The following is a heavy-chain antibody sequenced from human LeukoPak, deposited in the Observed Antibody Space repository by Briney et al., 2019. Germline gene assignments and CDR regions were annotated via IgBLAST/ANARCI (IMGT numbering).Heavy chain of an antibody. D-gene: IGHD3-10*01. CDR1: GGSINNYY. J-gene: IGHJ6*03. CDR2: IYASGAT. V-gene: IGHV4-4*07. CDR3: ARDGNYYGSGTYMDV. Sequence: SETLSLTCTVSGGSINNYYWSWIRQPAGEGLEWIGRIYASGATNNNPSLKSRVTMSVDTSKNQFSLKLSSVTAADTAVYYCARDGNYYGSGTYMDVWGKGTTVIVSS.